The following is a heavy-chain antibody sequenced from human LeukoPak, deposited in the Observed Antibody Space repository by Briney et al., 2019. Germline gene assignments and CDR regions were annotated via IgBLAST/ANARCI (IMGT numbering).Heavy chain of an antibody. CDR1: GGSISSYY. D-gene: IGHD3-10*01. CDR3: ARRGVKADAFDI. CDR2: IYYSGST. J-gene: IGHJ3*02. V-gene: IGHV4-59*08. Sequence: SETLSLTCTVSGGSISSYYWSWIRQPPGKGLEWIGYIYYSGSTNYNPSLKSRVTISVDTSKNQFSLKLSSVTAADTAVYSCARRGVKADAFDIWGQGTMVTVSS.